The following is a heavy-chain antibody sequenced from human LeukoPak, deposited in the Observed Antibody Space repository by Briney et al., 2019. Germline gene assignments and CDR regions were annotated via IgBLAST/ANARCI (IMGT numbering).Heavy chain of an antibody. D-gene: IGHD6-19*01. CDR3: AAGSIAVAGPPVY. J-gene: IGHJ4*02. Sequence: SVKVSCKASGFTFTSSAMQWVRQARGQRLEWIGWIVVGSGNTNYAQKFQERVTITRDMSTSTAYMELCSLRSEDTAVYYCAAGSIAVAGPPVYWGQGTLVTVSS. V-gene: IGHV1-58*02. CDR2: IVVGSGNT. CDR1: GFTFTSSA.